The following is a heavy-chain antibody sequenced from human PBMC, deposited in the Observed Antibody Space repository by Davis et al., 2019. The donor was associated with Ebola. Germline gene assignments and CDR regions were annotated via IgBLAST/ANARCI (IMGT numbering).Heavy chain of an antibody. CDR3: ARDLGKTLADHADY. D-gene: IGHD6-19*01. V-gene: IGHV1-18*01. J-gene: IGHJ4*02. CDR2: ISAYNGNT. Sequence: ASVKVSCKASGFTFSSSAMQWVRQAPGQGLEWMGWISAYNGNTNYAQNVQDRVTMTTDTSTSIAYMELRSLRSDDTAVYYCARDLGKTLADHADYWDQGTLVTVSS. CDR1: GFTFSSSA.